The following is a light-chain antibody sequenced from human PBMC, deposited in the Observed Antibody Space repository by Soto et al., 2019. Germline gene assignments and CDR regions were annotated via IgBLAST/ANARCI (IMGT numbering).Light chain of an antibody. Sequence: DIQMTQSPSSLSASVGDRVIITCRTSQSISSYLNWYQQKPGKAPRLLIYAASSLQSGVPSRFSGGRSGTYFTLTISSLQPEDFATYYCQQSYGTPNTFGQGTKLEIK. J-gene: IGKJ2*01. CDR3: QQSYGTPNT. CDR1: QSISSY. V-gene: IGKV1-39*01. CDR2: AAS.